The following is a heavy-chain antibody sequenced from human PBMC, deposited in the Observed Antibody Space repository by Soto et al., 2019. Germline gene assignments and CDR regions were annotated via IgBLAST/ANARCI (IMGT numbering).Heavy chain of an antibody. CDR3: AKDAKILDWLPTSYYFDF. J-gene: IGHJ4*02. V-gene: IGHV3-23*01. Sequence: EVQVLESGGGLAQPGRSLRLSCAVSGLSFGSYAMTWVRQSPGKGLEWVSSISRSGNSTYSADSVRGRFTISRDNSKNTLYLQMNSLRVEDTAVYYCAKDAKILDWLPTSYYFDFWGQGTLVTVSS. CDR2: ISRSGNST. D-gene: IGHD3-9*01. CDR1: GLSFGSYA.